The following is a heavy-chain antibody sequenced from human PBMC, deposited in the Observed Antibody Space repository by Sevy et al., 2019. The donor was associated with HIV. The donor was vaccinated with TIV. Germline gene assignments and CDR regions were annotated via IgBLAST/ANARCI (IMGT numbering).Heavy chain of an antibody. Sequence: GGSLRLSCAASGFTFSSFGMHWVRQAPGKGLEWVAHISNDGSNKYYADSVKGRFTISRDNSKNTLYLQMDSLRAEDTGGDYFAITLHWGQGTMVTVSS. J-gene: IGHJ3*01. CDR1: GFTFSSFG. CDR3: AITLH. V-gene: IGHV3-30*03. CDR2: ISNDGSNK.